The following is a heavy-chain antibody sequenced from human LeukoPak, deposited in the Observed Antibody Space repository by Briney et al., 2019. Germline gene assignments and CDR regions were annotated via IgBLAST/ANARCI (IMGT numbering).Heavy chain of an antibody. CDR3: ARKGAVSSSWYTFDY. Sequence: GGFLRLSCAASGFTFSSYWMHWVRQAPGKGLVWVSRINSDGSSTSYADSVKGRFTISRDNAKNTLYLQMNSLRAEDTAVYYCARKGAVSSSWYTFDYWGQGTLVTVSS. J-gene: IGHJ4*02. CDR2: INSDGSST. D-gene: IGHD6-13*01. CDR1: GFTFSSYW. V-gene: IGHV3-74*01.